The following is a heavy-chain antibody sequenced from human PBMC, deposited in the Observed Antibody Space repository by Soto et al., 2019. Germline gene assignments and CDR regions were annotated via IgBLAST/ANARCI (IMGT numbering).Heavy chain of an antibody. CDR1: GFTFSSFT. CDR3: ARVEVAVTQLAFQL. V-gene: IGHV3-48*01. CDR2: IGSSSSTI. D-gene: IGHD2-15*01. J-gene: IGHJ1*01. Sequence: EVQLVESGGGLARPGGSLRLSCAASGFTFSSFTMNWVRQAPGKGLEWVSYIGSSSSTIYYADSVKGRFTVSRDNAQNSLYLQMNSLRVDDTDVYYCARVEVAVTQLAFQLWGQGTLVTVSS.